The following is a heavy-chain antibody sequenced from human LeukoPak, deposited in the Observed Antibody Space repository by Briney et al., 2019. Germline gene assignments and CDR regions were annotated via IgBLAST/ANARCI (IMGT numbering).Heavy chain of an antibody. D-gene: IGHD3-3*01. Sequence: PGGSLRLSCAASGFTFRTYWMSWVRQAPGKGLEWVANIKEDGSEKYYVDSVKGRFTISRDNAENSLYLQMNRLRVEDTAVYYCARAAWSGTVGFDPWGQGTLVTVSS. CDR1: GFTFRTYW. CDR3: ARAAWSGTVGFDP. J-gene: IGHJ5*02. V-gene: IGHV3-7*04. CDR2: IKEDGSEK.